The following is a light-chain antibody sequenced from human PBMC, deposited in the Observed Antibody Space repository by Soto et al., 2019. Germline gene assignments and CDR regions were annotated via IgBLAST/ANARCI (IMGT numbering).Light chain of an antibody. V-gene: IGKV3-15*01. Sequence: EIVMTQSPATLSVSPGERATLSCRASQSVSSNFAWYQQKPGQAPRLLIYDASTRATGIPARFSGSGSGTEFTLIISSLQSEDFAVYYCQHYDNWPPWTFGQGTKVDIK. CDR2: DAS. J-gene: IGKJ1*01. CDR3: QHYDNWPPWT. CDR1: QSVSSN.